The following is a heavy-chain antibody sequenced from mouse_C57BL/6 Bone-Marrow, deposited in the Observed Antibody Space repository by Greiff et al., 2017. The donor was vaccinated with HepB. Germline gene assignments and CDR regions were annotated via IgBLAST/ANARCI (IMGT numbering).Heavy chain of an antibody. Sequence: EVQRVESGPVLVKPGASVKMSCKASGYTFTDYYMNWVKQSHGKSLEWIGVINPYNGGTSYNQKFKGKATLTVDKSSSTAYMELNSLTSEDSAVYYCARLVSFDYWGQGTTLTVSS. D-gene: IGHD2-2*01. CDR3: ARLVSFDY. V-gene: IGHV1-19*01. J-gene: IGHJ2*01. CDR1: GYTFTDYY. CDR2: INPYNGGT.